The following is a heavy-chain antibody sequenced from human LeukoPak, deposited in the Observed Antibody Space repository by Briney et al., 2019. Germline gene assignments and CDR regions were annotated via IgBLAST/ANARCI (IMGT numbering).Heavy chain of an antibody. V-gene: IGHV4-39*07. CDR2: IYYSGST. Sequence: SETLSLTCAASGGSISSNSYYWGWIRQPPGKGLEWIGSIYYSGSTYYNPSLKSRVTISVDTSKNQFSLKLSSVTAADTAVYYCARAMRTIFGVVIDYWGQGTLVTVSS. CDR1: GGSISSNSYY. D-gene: IGHD3-3*01. CDR3: ARAMRTIFGVVIDY. J-gene: IGHJ4*02.